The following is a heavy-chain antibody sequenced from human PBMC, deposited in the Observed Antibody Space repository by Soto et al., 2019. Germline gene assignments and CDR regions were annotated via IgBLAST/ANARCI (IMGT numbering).Heavy chain of an antibody. CDR3: ARDPPYGSGTSQNYGMDV. D-gene: IGHD3-10*01. CDR2: IKKDGSET. Sequence: PGGSLRLSCASSGFTFNPYWMTWVRQAPGKGLEWVASIKKDGSETYYVDSVKGRFTISRDNAKNSLYLQMNSLRAEDTAVYYCARDPPYGSGTSQNYGMDVWGQGTTVTVSS. CDR1: GFTFNPYW. V-gene: IGHV3-7*04. J-gene: IGHJ6*02.